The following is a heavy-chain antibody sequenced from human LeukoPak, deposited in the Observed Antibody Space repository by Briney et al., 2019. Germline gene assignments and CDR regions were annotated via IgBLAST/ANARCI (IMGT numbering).Heavy chain of an antibody. CDR2: IYSSGTT. Sequence: SETLSLTCTVSDGSITTYYWNWIRQPAGKGLEFIGRIYSSGTTNYNPSLKSRVTMSVDTSKNQFSLELSSVTAADMAVYYCARGAPVAGHDAFDIWGQGTLVTVSS. D-gene: IGHD6-19*01. V-gene: IGHV4-4*07. CDR1: DGSITTYY. CDR3: ARGAPVAGHDAFDI. J-gene: IGHJ3*02.